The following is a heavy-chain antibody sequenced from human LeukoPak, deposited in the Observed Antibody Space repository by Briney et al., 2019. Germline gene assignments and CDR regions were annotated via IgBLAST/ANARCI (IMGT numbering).Heavy chain of an antibody. CDR3: AKATPATAAFES. V-gene: IGHV3-23*01. CDR2: ISSSGGST. D-gene: IGHD6-13*01. Sequence: PGGSLRLSCAASGCTFSMYAMSWVRQAPGKGLEWVSTISSSGGSTYYADSVKGRFTIPRDNSKNTLYLQMNSLRPEDTAVYYCAKATPATAAFESWGQGTLLTVSS. J-gene: IGHJ4*02. CDR1: GCTFSMYA.